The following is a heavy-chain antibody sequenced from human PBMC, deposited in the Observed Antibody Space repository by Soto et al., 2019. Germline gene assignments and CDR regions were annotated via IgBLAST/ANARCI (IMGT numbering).Heavy chain of an antibody. D-gene: IGHD1-26*01. Sequence: QVQLQESGPGLVKPSQTLSLTCTVSGGSISSGGYDWSWIRQHPGKGLEWIVYIYYSGSTYYNPSLKSRVTISVDTSKDQFSLKLSSVTAAAKAVYYCAGIYSGSPRGALRYWGQGTLVTVSS. CDR1: GGSISSGGYD. V-gene: IGHV4-31*03. J-gene: IGHJ4*02. CDR2: IYYSGST. CDR3: AGIYSGSPRGALRY.